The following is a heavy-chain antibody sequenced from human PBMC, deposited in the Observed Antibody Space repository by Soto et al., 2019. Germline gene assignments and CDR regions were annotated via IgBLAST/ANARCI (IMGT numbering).Heavy chain of an antibody. D-gene: IGHD1-1*01. J-gene: IGHJ4*02. V-gene: IGHV1-3*01. CDR1: GYTFTNYA. CDR3: GRGGAITGNINFDY. Sequence: ASVKVSCKASGYTFTNYAMHWVRQAPGQRLEWMGWINGGNGNTKYSQKFQDRVTITRDTSASTVYMELSSLTSEDAGVYYCGRGGAITGNINFDYWGQGTRVTVSS. CDR2: INGGNGNT.